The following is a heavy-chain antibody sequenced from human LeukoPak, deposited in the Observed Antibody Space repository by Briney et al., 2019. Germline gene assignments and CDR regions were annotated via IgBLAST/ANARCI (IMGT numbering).Heavy chain of an antibody. CDR2: IYYSGST. J-gene: IGHJ4*02. V-gene: IGHV4-59*01. Sequence: SETLSLTCTAAGGSISSYYWSWIRQPPGKGLEWSGYIYYSGSTNYNPSLKSRVTISVDTSKNQFSLKLSSVTAADTAMYYCARVGSRSDYWGQGTLVSVS. CDR3: ARVGSRSDY. CDR1: GGSISSYY. D-gene: IGHD6-13*01.